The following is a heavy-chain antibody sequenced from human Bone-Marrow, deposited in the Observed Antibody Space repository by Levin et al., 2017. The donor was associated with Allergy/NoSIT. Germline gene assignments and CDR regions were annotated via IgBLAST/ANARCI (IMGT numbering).Heavy chain of an antibody. CDR2: IYGGGST. J-gene: IGHJ4*02. Sequence: GESLKISCAASGFTVSSSYMTWVRQAPGKGLDWVSVIYGGGSTYYADSVKGRFAISRDNSKNTLYLQMNSLRAEDTAVYYCARVPHYYDSSDYYGGGDYWAREPWSPSP. V-gene: IGHV3-53*01. D-gene: IGHD3-22*01. CDR3: ARVPHYYDSSDYYGGGDY. CDR1: GFTVSSSY.